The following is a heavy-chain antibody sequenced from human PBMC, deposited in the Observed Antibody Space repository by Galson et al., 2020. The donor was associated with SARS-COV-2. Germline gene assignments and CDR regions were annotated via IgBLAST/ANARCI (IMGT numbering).Heavy chain of an antibody. Sequence: SETLSLTCAVSGGSFSGYYWSWIRQPPGKGLEWIGEINHSGSTNYNPSLKSRVTISVDTSKNQFSLKLSSVTAADTAVYYCARGGIRFRAARLAVYAFDIWGQGTMVTVSS. V-gene: IGHV4-34*01. CDR3: ARGGIRFRAARLAVYAFDI. J-gene: IGHJ3*02. D-gene: IGHD6-6*01. CDR2: INHSGST. CDR1: GGSFSGYY.